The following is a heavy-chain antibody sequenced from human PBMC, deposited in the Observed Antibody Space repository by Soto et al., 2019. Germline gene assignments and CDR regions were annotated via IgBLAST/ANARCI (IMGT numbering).Heavy chain of an antibody. J-gene: IGHJ4*02. Sequence: QLQLQESGPGLVKPSETLSLTCTVSGGSISSSSYYWGWIRQPPGKGLEWIGSIYYSGSTYYNPSLRSRDTIPVDTSQNQFSLKLSSVTAADTAVYYCARLPRSNWGYDYWGQGTLFTVSS. V-gene: IGHV4-39*01. CDR1: GGSISSSSYY. D-gene: IGHD7-27*01. CDR2: IYYSGST. CDR3: ARLPRSNWGYDY.